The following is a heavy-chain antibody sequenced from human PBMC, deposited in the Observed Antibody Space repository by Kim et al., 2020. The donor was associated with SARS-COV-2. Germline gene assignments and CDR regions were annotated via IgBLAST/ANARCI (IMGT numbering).Heavy chain of an antibody. CDR3: ARGAGYGDYFDY. CDR2: IYHSGST. CDR1: GGSISSGGYS. Sequence: SETLSLTCAVSGGSISSGGYSWSWIRQPPGKGLEWIGYIYHSGSTYYNPSLKSRVTISVDRSKNQFSLELSSVTAADTAVYYCARGAGYGDYFDYWGQGTLVTVSS. J-gene: IGHJ4*02. V-gene: IGHV4-30-2*01. D-gene: IGHD4-17*01.